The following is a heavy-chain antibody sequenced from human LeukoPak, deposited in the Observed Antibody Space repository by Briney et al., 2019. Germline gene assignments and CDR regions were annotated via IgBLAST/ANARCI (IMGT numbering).Heavy chain of an antibody. CDR1: GYTFTGYY. V-gene: IGHV1-2*02. CDR3: ARGGKNDFWSGYPEY. D-gene: IGHD3-3*01. Sequence: ASVKVSCKASGYTFTGYYMHWVRQAPGQGLEWMGWINPNSGGTNYAQKFQGRVTMTRDTSISTAYMELSRPRSDDTAVYYCARGGKNDFWSGYPEYWGQGTLVTVSS. CDR2: INPNSGGT. J-gene: IGHJ4*02.